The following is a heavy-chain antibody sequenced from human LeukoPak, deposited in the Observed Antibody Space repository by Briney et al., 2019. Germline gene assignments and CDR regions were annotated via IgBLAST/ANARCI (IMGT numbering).Heavy chain of an antibody. CDR1: GYTFTGYY. CDR3: ARDRNVFWPYTGEYNWSDP. V-gene: IGHV1-2*02. J-gene: IGHJ5*02. D-gene: IGHD3-16*01. CDR2: INPNSGGT. Sequence: ASVKVSCKASGYTFTGYYMHWVRQAPGQGLEWMGWINPNSGGTNYAQKFQGRVTMTRDTSISTAYMELSRLRSDDTAVYYCARDRNVFWPYTGEYNWSDPWGQGTLVTVSS.